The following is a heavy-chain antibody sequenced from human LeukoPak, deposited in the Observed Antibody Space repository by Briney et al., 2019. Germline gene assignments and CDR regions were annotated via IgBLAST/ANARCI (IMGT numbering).Heavy chain of an antibody. CDR1: GGSISSSDYY. V-gene: IGHV4-39*01. D-gene: IGHD1-14*01. CDR2: MYYSGTT. CDR3: AAHRLITSRTSYYMDV. J-gene: IGHJ6*03. Sequence: PSETLPLTCTVFGGSISSSDYYWGWIRQPPGKGLEWIGSMYYSGTTYYNPSLKSRVTISVDTSKNQFSLKLYSATATDTAVYYCAAHRLITSRTSYYMDVWGKGTTVTVSS.